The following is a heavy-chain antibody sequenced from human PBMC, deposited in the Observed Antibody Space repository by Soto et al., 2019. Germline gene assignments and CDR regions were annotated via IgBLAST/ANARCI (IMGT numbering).Heavy chain of an antibody. V-gene: IGHV3-15*01. Sequence: GGSLRLSCTASGFTFSNAWMSWVRQAPGKGLEWVGRIKSKTDGGTTDYAAPVKGRFTISRDDSKNTLYLQMNSLKTEDTAVYYCTTGRKEIFGVVIIRNDYWGQGTLVTVSS. CDR2: IKSKTDGGTT. J-gene: IGHJ4*02. D-gene: IGHD3-3*01. CDR1: GFTFSNAW. CDR3: TTGRKEIFGVVIIRNDY.